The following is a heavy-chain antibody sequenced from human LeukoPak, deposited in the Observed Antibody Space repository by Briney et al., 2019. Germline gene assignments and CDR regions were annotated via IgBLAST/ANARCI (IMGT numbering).Heavy chain of an antibody. V-gene: IGHV3-23*01. CDR3: ARGGGIVGATYYYYGMDV. Sequence: GGSLRLSCAASGFTFTIYAMSWVRQAPGKGLEWVSGISGPGASTYYIDSVKGRFTISRDNSKNTLYLQMNSLRAEDTAVYYCARGGGIVGATYYYYGMDVWGQGTTVTVSS. CDR1: GFTFTIYA. CDR2: ISGPGAST. J-gene: IGHJ6*02. D-gene: IGHD1-26*01.